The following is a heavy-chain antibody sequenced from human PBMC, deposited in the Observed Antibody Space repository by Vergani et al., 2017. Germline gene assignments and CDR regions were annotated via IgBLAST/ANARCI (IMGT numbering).Heavy chain of an antibody. CDR2: IFYSGTT. D-gene: IGHD6-25*01. CDR1: GGPISSGDHC. V-gene: IGHV4-31*11. CDR3: ARVDTXVPATSHFYYMDV. J-gene: IGHJ6*03. Sequence: QVQLQESGPGLVKPSQTLSLTCAVSGGPISSGDHCWTWIRQRPGKGLEWIGYIFYSGTTYDNPSPRSRLTIPVDTSQNQFSLKLRSVTAADTAVYYCARVDTXVPATSHFYYMDVWGKGTTVVVSS.